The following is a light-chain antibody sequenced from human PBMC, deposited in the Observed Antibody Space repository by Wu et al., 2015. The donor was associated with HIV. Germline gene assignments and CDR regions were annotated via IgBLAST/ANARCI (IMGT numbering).Light chain of an antibody. V-gene: IGKV1-39*01. Sequence: DIQMTQSPFSLSPSLGDRVTLTCRASQDISSYLNWYQKKPGKAPKLLIYAASTLQSGVPSRFSGSGSGTDFSLTINNLQPEDSATYYCQQSYRTPPTFGQGTRVEIK. CDR3: QQSYRTPPT. J-gene: IGKJ1*01. CDR2: AAS. CDR1: QDISSY.